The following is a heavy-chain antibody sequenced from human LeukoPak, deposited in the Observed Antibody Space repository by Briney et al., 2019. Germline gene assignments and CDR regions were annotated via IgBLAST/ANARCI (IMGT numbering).Heavy chain of an antibody. J-gene: IGHJ4*02. CDR2: IKQDGSNK. D-gene: IGHD3-9*01. V-gene: IGHV3-7*01. Sequence: GGSLRLSCAASGFTFSSYWMSWVRQAPGKGLEWVANIKQDGSNKYYADSVKGRFTISRDNSKNTLYLQMNSLRAEDTAVYYCARPSYDILTGPPLAYWGQGTLVTVSS. CDR3: ARPSYDILTGPPLAY. CDR1: GFTFSSYW.